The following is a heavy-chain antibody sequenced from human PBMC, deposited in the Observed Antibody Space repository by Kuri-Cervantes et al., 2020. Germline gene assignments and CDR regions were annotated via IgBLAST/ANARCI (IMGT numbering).Heavy chain of an antibody. J-gene: IGHJ3*02. CDR2: ISSGT. CDR3: VRDGISSPNSFDI. V-gene: IGHV3-74*01. CDR1: GYSFTSYW. D-gene: IGHD1-26*01. Sequence: GESLKISCKGSGYSFTSYWIGWVRQAPGKGLVWVSRISSGTIDADSVKGRFTISRDNAKNTLYLQMNNLRAEDTAVYFCVRDGISSPNSFDIWGQGTMVTVSS.